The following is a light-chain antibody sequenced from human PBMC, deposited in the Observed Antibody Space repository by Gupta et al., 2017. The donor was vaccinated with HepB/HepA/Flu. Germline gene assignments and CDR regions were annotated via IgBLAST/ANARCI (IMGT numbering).Light chain of an antibody. CDR3: NSYTSSLV. CDR1: SSDVGGYNY. CDR2: DVS. Sequence: QSALTQPSSVSPSPGQSITISCTGTSSDVGGYNYVSWYQQHPGKAPNLMNYDVSNRPSGVSNRFSGSKSGNTASLTISGLQAEDESDYYCNSYTSSLVFGGGTKLTVL. J-gene: IGLJ2*01. V-gene: IGLV2-14*03.